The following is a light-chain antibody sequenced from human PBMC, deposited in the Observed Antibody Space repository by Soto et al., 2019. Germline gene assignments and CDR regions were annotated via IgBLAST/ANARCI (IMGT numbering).Light chain of an antibody. CDR3: QQYGGSPVT. J-gene: IGKJ3*01. Sequence: EIVLTQSPGTLSLSPGERATLSCRASQSVSSSQLAWYQQKPGQAPRLLIYGASTRATGIPDRFRGSVSATDFTLTISRLEPEDFAVYFCQQYGGSPVTFGPGTKVDLK. CDR2: GAS. CDR1: QSVSSSQ. V-gene: IGKV3-20*01.